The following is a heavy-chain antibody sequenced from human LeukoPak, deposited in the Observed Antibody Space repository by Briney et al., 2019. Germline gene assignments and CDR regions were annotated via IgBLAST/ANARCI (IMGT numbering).Heavy chain of an antibody. D-gene: IGHD3-10*01. V-gene: IGHV4-61*02. J-gene: IGHJ5*02. CDR3: ARFGRSVDP. CDR2: IYTSGST. CDR1: GGSISSGSYY. Sequence: SQTLSLTCTVSGGSISSGSYYWSWIRQPAGKGLEWIGRIYTSGSTNYNPSLKSRVTISVDTSKNQFSLKLSSVTAADTAVYYCARFGRSVDPWGQGTLVTVSS.